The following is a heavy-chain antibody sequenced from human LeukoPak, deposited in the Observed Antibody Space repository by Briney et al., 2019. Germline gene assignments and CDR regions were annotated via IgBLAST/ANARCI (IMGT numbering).Heavy chain of an antibody. CDR3: ARAPGGNPTTHYFDS. V-gene: IGHV4-59*01. CDR1: GGSISDYF. J-gene: IGHJ4*02. CDR2: VFYNGST. D-gene: IGHD1-14*01. Sequence: SETLSLTCTVSGGSISDYFWSWIRQPPGKGLEWVGYVFYNGSTNYNPSLKSRVTISIDTSKNQFSLQLSSVTAADTAVYYCARAPGGNPTTHYFDSWGQGTLVTVSS.